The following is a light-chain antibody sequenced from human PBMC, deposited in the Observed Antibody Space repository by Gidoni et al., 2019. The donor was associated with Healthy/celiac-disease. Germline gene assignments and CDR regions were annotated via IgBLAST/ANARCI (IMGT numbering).Light chain of an antibody. Sequence: AIEMTQSPSSLSASVGGRVTTTGRASTGIRNDLGWYPQKPGKAPKLLIYAASSLQCGVPARFSGSGSGPYFTLTISSLQPEDFAAYYCLQDYHYPSTFGQGTKMEIK. CDR2: AAS. CDR1: TGIRND. CDR3: LQDYHYPST. V-gene: IGKV1-6*01. J-gene: IGKJ2*02.